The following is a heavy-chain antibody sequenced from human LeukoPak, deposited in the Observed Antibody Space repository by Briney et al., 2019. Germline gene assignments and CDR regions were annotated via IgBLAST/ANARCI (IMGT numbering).Heavy chain of an antibody. CDR2: IIPIFGTA. CDR3: AREAYDILTGLGAFDI. CDR1: GGTFSSYA. J-gene: IGHJ3*02. V-gene: IGHV1-69*05. D-gene: IGHD3-9*01. Sequence: PRASVKVSCKASGGTFSSYAISWVRQAPGQGLEWMGGIIPIFGTANYAQKFQGRVTITTDESTSTAYMELSSLRSEDTAVYYWAREAYDILTGLGAFDIWGQGTMVTVSS.